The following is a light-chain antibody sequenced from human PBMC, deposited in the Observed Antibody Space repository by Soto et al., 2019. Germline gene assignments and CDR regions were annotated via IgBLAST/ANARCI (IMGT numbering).Light chain of an antibody. J-gene: IGLJ1*01. CDR1: SSDVGGYNY. CDR2: EVS. Sequence: QSALTQPPSASGSPGQSVTISCTGTSSDVGGYNYVSWYQQHPGKAPKLMVYEVSKRPSGVPDRFAGSKSDNTASLTVSGLQAEDEADYYCSSYAGSHTFVFGTGTKLTVL. V-gene: IGLV2-8*01. CDR3: SSYAGSHTFV.